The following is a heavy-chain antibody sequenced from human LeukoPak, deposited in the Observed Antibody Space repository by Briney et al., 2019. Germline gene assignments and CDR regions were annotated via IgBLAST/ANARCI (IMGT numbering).Heavy chain of an antibody. CDR2: ISSSGSTI. CDR3: ARDQQSYGDYDAFDI. CDR1: RFTFSDYY. V-gene: IGHV3-11*04. Sequence: PGGSLRLSCAASRFTFSDYYMSWIRQAPGKGLEWVSYISSSGSTIYYADSVKGRFTISRDNAKNSLYLQMNSLRAEDTAVYYCARDQQSYGDYDAFDIWGQGTMVTVSS. D-gene: IGHD4-17*01. J-gene: IGHJ3*02.